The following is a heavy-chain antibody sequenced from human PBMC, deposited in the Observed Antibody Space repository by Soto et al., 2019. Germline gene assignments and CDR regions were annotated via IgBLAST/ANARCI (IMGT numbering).Heavy chain of an antibody. Sequence: GGSLRLSCVASGFTFSTFAMTWVRQTPGKGLEWVATVGDDGFRTNVADSVKGRFIISRDNSKDTLSVEMSSLRVEDTGIYYCATKFRSYFDHWGQGVRVTVSS. CDR1: GFTFSTFA. CDR2: VGDDGFRT. CDR3: ATKFRSYFDH. V-gene: IGHV3-23*01. J-gene: IGHJ4*02.